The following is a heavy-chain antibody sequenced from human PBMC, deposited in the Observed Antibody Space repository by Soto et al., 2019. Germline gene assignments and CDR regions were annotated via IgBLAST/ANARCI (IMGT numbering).Heavy chain of an antibody. J-gene: IGHJ4*02. Sequence: QVQLQESGPGLVKPSETLSLTCSVSGGSISSYFWSWIRQPPGKGLEWIGYIYYSGSTNYNPSLKRRVTISVDTSKNQFSLRLSSVTPADTAVYYCARAGTVMVTVDYWGQGTLVTVSS. CDR1: GGSISSYF. CDR3: ARAGTVMVTVDY. V-gene: IGHV4-59*01. D-gene: IGHD5-18*01. CDR2: IYYSGST.